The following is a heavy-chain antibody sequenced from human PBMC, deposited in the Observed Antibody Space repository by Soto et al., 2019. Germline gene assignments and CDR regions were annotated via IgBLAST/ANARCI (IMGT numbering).Heavy chain of an antibody. V-gene: IGHV3-30*03. Sequence: GGSLRLSCGAPGVTFKDYGMHWVRQAPGKSLEWVAVISYDGKQTYYADSVKGRFTISRDKSKRTLFLQMNSLRVDDTAVYYCARDGWGSNWYFDLWGRGTLVTVS. J-gene: IGHJ2*01. CDR2: ISYDGKQT. CDR3: ARDGWGSNWYFDL. CDR1: GVTFKDYG. D-gene: IGHD3-16*01.